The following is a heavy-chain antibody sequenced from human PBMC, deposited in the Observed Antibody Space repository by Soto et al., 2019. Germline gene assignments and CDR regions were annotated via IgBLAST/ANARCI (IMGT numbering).Heavy chain of an antibody. J-gene: IGHJ4*02. D-gene: IGHD3-16*01. CDR2: INWKSDI. CDR3: AIAQDRGGRTTFIY. Sequence: GGSLRLSCAVSGFTFDDNAMHWVRQAPEKGLEWVSGINWKSDIGYADSVKGRLTISRDNAENYLYLQMNSLRAEDTALYYCAIAQDRGGRTTFIYWGQGTQVTVSS. CDR1: GFTFDDNA. V-gene: IGHV3-9*01.